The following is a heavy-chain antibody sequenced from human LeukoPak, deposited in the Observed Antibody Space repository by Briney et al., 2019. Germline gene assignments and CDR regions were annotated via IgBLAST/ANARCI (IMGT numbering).Heavy chain of an antibody. V-gene: IGHV4-30-4*01. CDR3: ARDCSSTSCSDAFDI. Sequence: SQTLSLTCTVSGGSISSGDYYWSWIRQPPGKGLEWIGYIYYSGSTYYNPSLKSRVTISVDTSKNQFSLKLSSVTAADTAVYYCARDCSSTSCSDAFDIWGQGTMVTVPS. D-gene: IGHD2-2*01. J-gene: IGHJ3*02. CDR2: IYYSGST. CDR1: GGSISSGDYY.